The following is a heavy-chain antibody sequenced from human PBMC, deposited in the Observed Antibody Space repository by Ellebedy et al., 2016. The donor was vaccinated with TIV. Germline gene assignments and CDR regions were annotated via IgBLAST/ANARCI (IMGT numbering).Heavy chain of an antibody. CDR3: SKEGIFGIAS. CDR1: GFTFKTSA. J-gene: IGHJ4*02. CDR2: ISGQGDTT. Sequence: GGSLRLXCAASGFTFKTSAMSWVRQAPGKGLEWVSSISGQGDTTHYADSVKGRFTISRDNSKNTIFLHMNGLTAGDTAIYYCSKEGIFGIASWGQGSLVAVSS. V-gene: IGHV3-23*01. D-gene: IGHD3-3*01.